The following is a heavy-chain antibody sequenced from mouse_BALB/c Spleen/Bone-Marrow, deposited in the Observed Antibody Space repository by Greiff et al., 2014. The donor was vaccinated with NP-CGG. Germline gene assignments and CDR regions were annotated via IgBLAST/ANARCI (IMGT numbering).Heavy chain of an antibody. J-gene: IGHJ4*01. Sequence: DVKLVESGGGLVKLGGSLKLSCAASGFTFSSYYMSWVRQTPEKRLELVAAITSNGGNTYYPDTVKGRFTISRDNARNTLYLQMSSLKSEDTALYYCARHGSSYATDSWGQGASVTVSS. CDR1: GFTFSSYY. CDR3: ARHGSSYATDS. D-gene: IGHD1-1*01. V-gene: IGHV5-6-2*01. CDR2: ITSNGGNT.